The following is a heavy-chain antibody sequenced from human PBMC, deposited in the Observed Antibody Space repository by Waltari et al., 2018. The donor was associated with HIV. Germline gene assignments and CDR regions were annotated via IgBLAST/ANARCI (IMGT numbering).Heavy chain of an antibody. Sequence: QLQLQQSGPGLVKPSETLSLTCTVSGGSVINSDYYWDFIRQSPGKGLEWIGNIYYTGTTFYTPSLTSRVTMSADLSRNQFSLRLNSVTAADTAIYYCARRPRMAAFYLYYGMDVWGQGTTVTVSS. J-gene: IGHJ6*02. V-gene: IGHV4-39*01. D-gene: IGHD2-8*01. CDR1: GGSVINSDYY. CDR2: IYYTGTT. CDR3: ARRPRMAAFYLYYGMDV.